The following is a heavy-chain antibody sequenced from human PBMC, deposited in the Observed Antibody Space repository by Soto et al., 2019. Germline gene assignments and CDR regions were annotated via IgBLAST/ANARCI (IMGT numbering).Heavy chain of an antibody. CDR1: GYTFHSYG. J-gene: IGHJ5*02. D-gene: IGHD6-19*01. Sequence: QVQLVQSGAEVKKPGASVKVSCKASGYTFHSYGISWVRQAPGQGLEWMGTISGYNGNTNYAQKLQGRVTMTTDTSTITAYMELRSLRSDDTALYYCAREISSGWANGFDPWGQGPLVTVSS. CDR3: AREISSGWANGFDP. V-gene: IGHV1-18*04. CDR2: ISGYNGNT.